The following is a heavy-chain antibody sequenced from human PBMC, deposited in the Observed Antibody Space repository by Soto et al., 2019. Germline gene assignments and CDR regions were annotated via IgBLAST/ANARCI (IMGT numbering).Heavy chain of an antibody. CDR3: ARDAAAFGPDLDY. CDR2: ISSDGSTT. J-gene: IGHJ4*02. V-gene: IGHV3-74*01. Sequence: EVQLVESGGGLVQPGGSLRLSCAASGITFGNYWMDWVRQAPGKGLMWVSRISSDGSTTAYADSVKDRFTISRDNAKNILYLQMNGLRAEDTAVYYCARDAAAFGPDLDYWGQGTLVTVSS. CDR1: GITFGNYW. D-gene: IGHD3-3*02.